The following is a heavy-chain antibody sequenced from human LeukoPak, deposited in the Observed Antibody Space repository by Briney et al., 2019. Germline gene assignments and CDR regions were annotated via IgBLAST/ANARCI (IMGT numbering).Heavy chain of an antibody. J-gene: IGHJ1*01. CDR1: GFTFSSYA. D-gene: IGHD4-17*01. CDR2: IGGSGGST. CDR3: AKEIYGDSTGGRFQY. V-gene: IGHV3-23*01. Sequence: PVGSLRLSCAASGFTFSSYAMSWVRQAPGKGLEWVSVIGGSGGSTYYADSVTGRFTISRDNSKNTLYLQMNSLRAEDTAVYYCAKEIYGDSTGGRFQYWGQGTLVTVSS.